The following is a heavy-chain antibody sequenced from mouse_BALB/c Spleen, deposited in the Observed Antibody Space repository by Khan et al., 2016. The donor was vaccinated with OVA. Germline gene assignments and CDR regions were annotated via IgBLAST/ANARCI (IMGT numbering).Heavy chain of an antibody. CDR3: ARAYYRYDGYYAMDY. Sequence: VELVESGPDLVAPSQSLSITCTVSGFSLSRYNIHWVRQPPGKGLEWLGTIWGGGGTDYNSTLKSRLSISKDNSKSQVFLKMNSLQTDDTAMYYCARAYYRYDGYYAMDYWGQGTSVTVSS. CDR2: IWGGGGT. D-gene: IGHD2-14*01. V-gene: IGHV2-6-4*01. CDR1: GFSLSRYN. J-gene: IGHJ4*01.